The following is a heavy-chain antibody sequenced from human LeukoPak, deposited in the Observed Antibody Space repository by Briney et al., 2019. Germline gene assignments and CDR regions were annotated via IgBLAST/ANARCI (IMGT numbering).Heavy chain of an antibody. D-gene: IGHD2-2*01. CDR2: ISSSSSTI. J-gene: IGHJ4*02. CDR3: ASTGDIVVVPAAIGPC. V-gene: IGHV3-48*01. CDR1: GFTFSSYS. Sequence: GGSLRLSCAASGFTFSSYSMNWVRQAPGKGLEWVSYISSSSSTIYYADSVKGRFTISRGNAKNSLYLQMNSLRAEDTAVYYCASTGDIVVVPAAIGPCWGQGTLVTVSS.